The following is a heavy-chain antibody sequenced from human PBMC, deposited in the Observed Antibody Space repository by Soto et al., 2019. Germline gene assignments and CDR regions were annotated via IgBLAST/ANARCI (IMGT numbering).Heavy chain of an antibody. CDR3: ARGAI. CDR1: GFTFSSSW. CDR2: IKADGREK. V-gene: IGHV3-7*01. J-gene: IGHJ6*04. Sequence: EVQLVESGGGLVQPGGSLRLSCSASGFTFSSSWMNWVRQAPGKGLEWVANIKADGREKSYVDSVKGRFTISRDNAKNSLYLQMNSLRVEDTAVYYCARGAIWGKGTTVTVSS.